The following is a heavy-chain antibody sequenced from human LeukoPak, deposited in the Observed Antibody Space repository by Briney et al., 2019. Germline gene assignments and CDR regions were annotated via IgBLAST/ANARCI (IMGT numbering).Heavy chain of an antibody. CDR3: ATRRGDYVWGSYRQYWYFDL. J-gene: IGHJ2*01. CDR2: FDPEDGET. D-gene: IGHD3-16*02. Sequence: GGPVKVSCKVSGYTLTELSMHWVRQAPGKGLEWMGGFDPEDGETIYAQKFQGRVTMTEDTSTDTAYMELSSLRSEDTAVYYCATRRGDYVWGSYRQYWYFDLWGRGTLVTVSS. V-gene: IGHV1-24*01. CDR1: GYTLTELS.